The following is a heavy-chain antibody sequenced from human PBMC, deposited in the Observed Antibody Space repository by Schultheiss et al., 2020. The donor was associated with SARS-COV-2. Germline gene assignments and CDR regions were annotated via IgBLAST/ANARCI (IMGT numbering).Heavy chain of an antibody. Sequence: SETLSLTCTVSGGSISSYYWSWIRQPPGKGLEWIGYIYYSGSTYYNPSLKSRVTISVDTSKNQFSLKLSSVTAADTAVYYCARGPYSSGWTNYWGQGTLVTVSS. CDR1: GGSISSYY. CDR3: ARGPYSSGWTNY. V-gene: IGHV4-59*12. J-gene: IGHJ4*02. CDR2: IYYSGST. D-gene: IGHD6-19*01.